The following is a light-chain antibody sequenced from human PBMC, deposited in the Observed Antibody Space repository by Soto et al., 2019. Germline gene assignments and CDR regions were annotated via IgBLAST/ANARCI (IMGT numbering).Light chain of an antibody. CDR1: QRISSSY. Sequence: EIVLTQSPGTLSLSPGERATLSCRASQRISSSYVAWYQHKPGQAPRLLLYGASSRATGIPDRFSGSGSGTDFTLTISRLEPEDFAVYYCLHYGRSPPYTFGQGTKLEIK. CDR2: GAS. CDR3: LHYGRSPPYT. V-gene: IGKV3-20*01. J-gene: IGKJ2*01.